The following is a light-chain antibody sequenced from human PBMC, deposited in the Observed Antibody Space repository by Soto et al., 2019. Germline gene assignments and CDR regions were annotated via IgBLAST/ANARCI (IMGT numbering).Light chain of an antibody. CDR3: LQRNNWPPWT. Sequence: DIVLTQSPATLSVSPGERATLSCRASQSVSSNLAWYQQKPGQAPRLLIYGASNRAAGIPDRFSGSGSGTDFTLTISGLEPEDFALYYCLQRNNWPPWTSGQGTKVDIK. CDR2: GAS. CDR1: QSVSSN. V-gene: IGKV3-11*01. J-gene: IGKJ1*01.